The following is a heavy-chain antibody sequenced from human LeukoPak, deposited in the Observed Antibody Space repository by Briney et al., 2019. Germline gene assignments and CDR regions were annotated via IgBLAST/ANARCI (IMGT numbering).Heavy chain of an antibody. CDR2: INSDGSST. Sequence: GESLKISCAASGFTFSSYWMHWVRQAPGKGLVWVSRINSDGSSTSYADSVKGRFTISRDNAKNTLYLQMNSLRAEDTAVYYCARDGPTAMVYFDYWGQGTLVTVSS. CDR3: ARDGPTAMVYFDY. J-gene: IGHJ4*02. D-gene: IGHD5-18*01. V-gene: IGHV3-74*01. CDR1: GFTFSSYW.